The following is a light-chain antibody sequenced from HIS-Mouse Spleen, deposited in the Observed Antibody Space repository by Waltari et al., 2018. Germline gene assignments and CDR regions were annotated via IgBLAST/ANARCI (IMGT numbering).Light chain of an antibody. V-gene: IGLV2-23*01. CDR1: TSDGGRYNL. J-gene: IGLJ3*02. CDR3: CSYAGSSTWV. CDR2: EGS. Sequence: QSALTQPASVSGSPGQAITISCTGTTSDGGRYNLFSWYQQHPGNAPKLMIYEGSKRPSGVSNRFSGSKSGNTASLTISGLQAEDEADYYCCSYAGSSTWVFGGGTKLTVL.